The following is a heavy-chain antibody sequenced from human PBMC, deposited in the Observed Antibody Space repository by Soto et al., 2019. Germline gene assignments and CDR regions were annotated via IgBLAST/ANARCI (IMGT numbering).Heavy chain of an antibody. J-gene: IGHJ4*02. CDR1: ESTVSRDW. D-gene: IGHD1-26*01. Sequence: EVHLVESGGGLVQTGGSLRLSCAIFESTVSRDWMNWVRQAPGKGLEWVAHINQDGSEKYYVDSVKGRFTISRDNAKKPLFRKMTSRRPADRVMFSGRGGVGDAFWGQGTLVTVSS. CDR3: RGGVGDAF. CDR2: INQDGSEK. V-gene: IGHV3-7*01.